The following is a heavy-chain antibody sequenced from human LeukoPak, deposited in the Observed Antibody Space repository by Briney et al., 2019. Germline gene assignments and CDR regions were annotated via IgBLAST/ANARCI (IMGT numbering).Heavy chain of an antibody. CDR1: GYTFTGYY. CDR2: INRNSGGT. Sequence: ASVKVSCKASGYTFTGYYMHWVRQAPGQGLERMGWINRNSGGTNYAQKLQGRVTMTRDTSISTAYMELSRLRSDDTAVYYCARSRNDDLRDFDYWGKGTLVTVSS. CDR3: ARSRNDDLRDFDY. V-gene: IGHV1-2*02. D-gene: IGHD1-1*01. J-gene: IGHJ4*02.